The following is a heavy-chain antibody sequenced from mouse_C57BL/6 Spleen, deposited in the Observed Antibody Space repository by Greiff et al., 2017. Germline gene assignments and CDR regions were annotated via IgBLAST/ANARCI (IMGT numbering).Heavy chain of an antibody. V-gene: IGHV1-76*01. CDR1: GYTFTDYY. J-gene: IGHJ4*01. Sequence: VQLQQSGAELVRPGASVKLSCKASGYTFTDYYINWVKQRPGQGLEWIARIYPGSGNTYYNEKFKGKATLTAAKSSSSAYMQLSSLTSEDSAVYFCARCDYDNYVNAMDYWGQGTSVTVSS. D-gene: IGHD2-1*01. CDR2: IYPGSGNT. CDR3: ARCDYDNYVNAMDY.